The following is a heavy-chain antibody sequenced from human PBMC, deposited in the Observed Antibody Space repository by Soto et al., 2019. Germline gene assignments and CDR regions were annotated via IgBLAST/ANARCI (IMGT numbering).Heavy chain of an antibody. D-gene: IGHD4-17*01. CDR3: ARGATAVTTVGDY. CDR1: GFKFRSYN. Sequence: EVQLVESGGGLVQPGGSLRLSCAASGFKFRSYNMNWVRQAPGKGLEWLSYISPSGGDIYSADSVKGRITISSDNAKNLLFLEMTRLRDEDTAMYYCARGATAVTTVGDYWGQGTLVSVSS. J-gene: IGHJ4*02. CDR2: ISPSGGDI. V-gene: IGHV3-48*02.